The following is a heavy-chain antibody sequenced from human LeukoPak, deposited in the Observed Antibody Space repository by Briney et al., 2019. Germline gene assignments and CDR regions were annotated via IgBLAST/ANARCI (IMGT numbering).Heavy chain of an antibody. CDR3: SAGPSGWTEFFRH. D-gene: IGHD6-19*01. J-gene: IGHJ1*01. CDR2: IRSKANNYAT. Sequence: PGGSLRLSCAAPAFTLSDFTIHWVRQAPGKGLEWVARIRSKANNYATEYGATVKGRFTISRDDAKNTAYLQMNSLKSEDTAIYYCSAGPSGWTEFFRHWGQGTLVIVPS. V-gene: IGHV3-73*01. CDR1: AFTLSDFT.